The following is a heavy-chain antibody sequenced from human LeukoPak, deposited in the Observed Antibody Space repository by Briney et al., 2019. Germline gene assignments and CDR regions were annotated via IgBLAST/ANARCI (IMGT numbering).Heavy chain of an antibody. V-gene: IGHV3-23*01. CDR3: AKESSQWLVPY. J-gene: IGHJ4*02. CDR2: ITGNGGST. D-gene: IGHD6-19*01. Sequence: PGGSLRLSCAASGFTFSTYAMTCVRQDPGKGLDWVSGITGNGGSTYYPDSVKGRFTISRDNSKNTLYLQMDSLRAEDTAVYYCAKESSQWLVPYWGRGTLVTVSS. CDR1: GFTFSTYA.